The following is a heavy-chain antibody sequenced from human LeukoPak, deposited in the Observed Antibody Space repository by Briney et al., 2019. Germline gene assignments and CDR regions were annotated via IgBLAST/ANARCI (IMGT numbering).Heavy chain of an antibody. CDR2: INSDGSST. V-gene: IGHV3-74*01. CDR1: GFTFSNYW. Sequence: GGSLRLSCAASGFTFSNYWMHWVRQAPGKGLVWVSRINSDGSSTSYADSVKGRFTISRDNAKNTLSLQMNSLRAEDTAVYYCARDYDFWSGFFDYWGREPWSPSPQ. J-gene: IGHJ4*02. D-gene: IGHD3-3*01. CDR3: ARDYDFWSGFFDY.